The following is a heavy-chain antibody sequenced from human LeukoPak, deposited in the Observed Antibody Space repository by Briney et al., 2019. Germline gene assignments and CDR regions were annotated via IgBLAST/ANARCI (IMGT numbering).Heavy chain of an antibody. CDR2: INPNSGGT. D-gene: IGHD5-18*01. CDR1: GYSFTGYY. CDR3: ARDDEYSYGLGPFDY. V-gene: IGHV1-2*04. Sequence: ASVKVSCKASGYSFTGYYMHWVRQAPGQGLEWMGWINPNSGGTNYAQKFQGWVTMARDTSISTAYMELSRLRSDDTAVYYCARDDEYSYGLGPFDYWGQGTLVTVSS. J-gene: IGHJ4*02.